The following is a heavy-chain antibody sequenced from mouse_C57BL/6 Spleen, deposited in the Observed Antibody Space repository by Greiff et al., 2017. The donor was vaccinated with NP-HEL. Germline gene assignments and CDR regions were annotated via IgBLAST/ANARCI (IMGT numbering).Heavy chain of an antibody. CDR1: GYTFTDYE. Sequence: QVQLQQSGAELVRPGASVKLSCKASGYTFTDYEMHWVKQTPVHGLEWIGAIDPETGGTAYNQKFKGKAILTVDKSSSTAYMELRSLTSEDSAGYYCTNANWGRGQGTTLTFAS. CDR2: IDPETGGT. J-gene: IGHJ2*01. D-gene: IGHD4-1*01. V-gene: IGHV1-15*01. CDR3: TNANWG.